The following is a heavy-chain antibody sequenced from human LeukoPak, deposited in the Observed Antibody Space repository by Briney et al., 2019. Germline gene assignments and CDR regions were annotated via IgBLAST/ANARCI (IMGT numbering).Heavy chain of an antibody. J-gene: IGHJ5*01. D-gene: IGHD3-3*02. CDR3: ARDDVVLANDS. CDR2: IKEDGSEK. CDR1: GFTLSSYW. V-gene: IGHV3-7*01. Sequence: QPGGSLRLSCAASGFTLSSYWMSWVRQAPGKGLEWVANIKEDGSEKYYVDSVKRRFTISRDNAKNSLYLQMNSLRAEDTAVYYCARDDVVLANDSWGQGTLVTVSS.